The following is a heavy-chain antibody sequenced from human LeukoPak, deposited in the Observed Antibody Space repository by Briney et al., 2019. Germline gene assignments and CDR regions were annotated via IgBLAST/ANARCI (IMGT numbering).Heavy chain of an antibody. Sequence: SGGSLRLSCAASGFTFSNYSMNWVRQAPGKGLEWVSSISRSSTYIYYADSVKGRFTISRDNAKNSLYLQMNSLRAEDTAVYYCASAMVGWYSDYWGQGTLVTVSS. D-gene: IGHD6-19*01. CDR2: ISRSSTYI. V-gene: IGHV3-21*01. CDR1: GFTFSNYS. CDR3: ASAMVGWYSDY. J-gene: IGHJ4*02.